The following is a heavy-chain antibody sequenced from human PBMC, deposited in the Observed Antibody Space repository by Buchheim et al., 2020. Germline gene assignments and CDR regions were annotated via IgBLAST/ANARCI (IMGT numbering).Heavy chain of an antibody. J-gene: IGHJ6*02. Sequence: EVQLVESGGGLVKPGGSLRLSCAASGFTFSSYSMNWVRQAPGKGLEWVSSISSSSSYIYYADSVKGRFTISRDHAKNSLYLQMNSLRAEDTAVYYCARLEASNYYYYGMDVWGQGTT. CDR3: ARLEASNYYYYGMDV. D-gene: IGHD6-6*01. CDR2: ISSSSSYI. CDR1: GFTFSSYS. V-gene: IGHV3-21*01.